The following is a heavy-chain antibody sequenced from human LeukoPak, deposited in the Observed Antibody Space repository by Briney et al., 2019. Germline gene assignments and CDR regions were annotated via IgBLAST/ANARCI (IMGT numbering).Heavy chain of an antibody. CDR2: INSDGSST. D-gene: IGHD1-26*01. Sequence: GGSLRLSCAASGFTFSSYWMHWVRQAPGKGLVWVSRINSDGSSTNYADSVKGRFTISRDNAKNTLYLQMNSLTAEDTAVYYCAKGQGHYSGSYSAFEYWGQGTLVTVSS. CDR3: AKGQGHYSGSYSAFEY. J-gene: IGHJ4*02. CDR1: GFTFSSYW. V-gene: IGHV3-74*01.